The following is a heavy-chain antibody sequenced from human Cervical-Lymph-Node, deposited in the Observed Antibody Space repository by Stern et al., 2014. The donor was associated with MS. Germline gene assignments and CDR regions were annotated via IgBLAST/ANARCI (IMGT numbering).Heavy chain of an antibody. CDR1: GYTFNSYD. J-gene: IGHJ4*02. Sequence: DQLVESGTEVKKPGASVKVSCKASGYTFNSYDVHWVRQAAGQGLEWMGWMNPDSGNTVYAQNFQGRVTMTRDTSITTAYMELNSLRFDDTAVYFCATEGFDYWGQGTLVTVSS. CDR3: ATEGFDY. V-gene: IGHV1-8*01. CDR2: MNPDSGNT.